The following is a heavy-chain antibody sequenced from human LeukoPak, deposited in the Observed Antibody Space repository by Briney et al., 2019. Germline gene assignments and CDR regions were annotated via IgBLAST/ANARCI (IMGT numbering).Heavy chain of an antibody. CDR1: GYSFTTYW. V-gene: IGHV5-51*01. CDR3: ARRDDSSGPMDV. D-gene: IGHD3-22*01. CDR2: IYPGDSDT. Sequence: GESLKISCKASGYSFTTYWIAWVRQMPGKGLEWMGIIYPGDSDTRYSPSFQGQVTISADKSINTAYLQWSSLKASDTAMYYCARRDDSSGPMDVWGQGTTVTVSS. J-gene: IGHJ6*02.